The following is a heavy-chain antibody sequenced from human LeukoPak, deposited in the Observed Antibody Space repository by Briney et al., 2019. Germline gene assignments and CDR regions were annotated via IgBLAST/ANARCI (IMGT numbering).Heavy chain of an antibody. V-gene: IGHV4-59*08. CDR1: TGSIGSYY. Sequence: PSETLSLTCTVSTGSIGSYYWSWIRQPPGKGLEWIGYIYDSGSTNYNSSLRSRVTFSVDTSKNQFSLKLSSVTAADTAVYYCAIGTMVRGVDGSLDYWGQGTLVTVSS. J-gene: IGHJ4*02. CDR2: IYDSGST. D-gene: IGHD3-10*01. CDR3: AIGTMVRGVDGSLDY.